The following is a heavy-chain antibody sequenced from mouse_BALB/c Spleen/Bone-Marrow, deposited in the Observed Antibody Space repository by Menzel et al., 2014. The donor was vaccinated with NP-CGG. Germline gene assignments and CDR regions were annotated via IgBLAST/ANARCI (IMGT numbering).Heavy chain of an antibody. CDR1: GYIFTDYY. D-gene: IGHD1-2*01. CDR3: AMGVRLYWYYDV. Sequence: VQLQQSGPELVKPGASVKMSCKASGYIFTDYYLKWVKLSHGKSLEWIGDIIPFNGDTFYNQNFKGKATLTVDRSSSTAYMQLDSLTSEDSEVYYGAMGVRLYWYYDVWGAGPTVNV. V-gene: IGHV1-26*01. CDR2: IIPFNGDT. J-gene: IGHJ1*01.